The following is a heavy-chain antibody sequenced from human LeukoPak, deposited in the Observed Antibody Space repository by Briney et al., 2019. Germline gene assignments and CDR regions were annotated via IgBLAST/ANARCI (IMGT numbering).Heavy chain of an antibody. Sequence: ASVKVSRKASGGTFSSYAISWVRQAPGQGLEWMGGIIPIFGTANYAQKFQGRVTITADESTSTAYMELSSLRSEDTAVYYCARDAYSSGWYASYYYYGVDVWGQGTTVTVSS. CDR1: GGTFSSYA. CDR3: ARDAYSSGWYASYYYYGVDV. V-gene: IGHV1-69*01. D-gene: IGHD6-19*01. CDR2: IIPIFGTA. J-gene: IGHJ6*02.